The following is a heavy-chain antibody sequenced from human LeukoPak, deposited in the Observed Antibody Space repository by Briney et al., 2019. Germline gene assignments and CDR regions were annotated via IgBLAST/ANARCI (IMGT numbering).Heavy chain of an antibody. J-gene: IGHJ6*03. V-gene: IGHV4-4*07. CDR2: IYTSGST. CDR3: ARDNYYGSGSFYYYYYYYMDV. Sequence: PSETLSLTCTASGGSISSYYWSWIRQPAGKGLEWIGRIYTSGSTNYNPSLKSRVTMSVDTSKNQFSLKLSSVTAADTAVYYCARDNYYGSGSFYYYYYYYMDVWGKGTTVTVSS. D-gene: IGHD3-10*01. CDR1: GGSISSYY.